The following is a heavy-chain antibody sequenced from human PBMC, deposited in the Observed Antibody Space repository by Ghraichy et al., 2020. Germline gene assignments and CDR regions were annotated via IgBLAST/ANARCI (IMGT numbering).Heavy chain of an antibody. V-gene: IGHV4-34*01. CDR3: ARGVNSRVAARPFDY. D-gene: IGHD6-6*01. J-gene: IGHJ4*02. CDR2: INHSGST. CDR1: GGSFSGYY. Sequence: SETLSLTCAVYGGSFSGYYWSWIRQPPGKGLEWIGEINHSGSTNYNPSLKSRVTISVDTSKNQFSLKLSSVTAADTAVYYCARGVNSRVAARPFDYWGQGTLVTVSS.